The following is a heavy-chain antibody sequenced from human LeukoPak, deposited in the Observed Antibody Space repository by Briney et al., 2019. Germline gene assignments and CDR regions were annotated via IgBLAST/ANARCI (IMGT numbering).Heavy chain of an antibody. D-gene: IGHD1-1*01. CDR1: GFTFSSYS. Sequence: GGSLRLSCAASGFTFSSYSMNWVRQAPGKGLEWVSYITFSSSIIYYADSVKGRFTISRDNSKNTLYLQMNSLTAEDTAIYYCAKATGTLGNWGQGTLVTVSS. CDR3: AKATGTLGN. CDR2: ITFSSSII. V-gene: IGHV3-48*01. J-gene: IGHJ4*02.